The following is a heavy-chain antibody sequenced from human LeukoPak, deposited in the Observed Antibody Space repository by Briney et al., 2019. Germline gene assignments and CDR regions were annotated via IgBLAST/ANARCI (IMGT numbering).Heavy chain of an antibody. D-gene: IGHD3-10*01. J-gene: IGHJ5*02. Sequence: SETLSLTCTVSGGSISSSTSGWGWYWGWIRQPPGKGLEWIGSIYYSGSTYYNPSLKGRVTISVDTSKNQFSLKLSSVTAADTAVYYCARAYYYGSGGWWFDPWGQGTLVTVSS. CDR2: IYYSGST. V-gene: IGHV4-39*07. CDR3: ARAYYYGSGGWWFDP. CDR1: GGSISSSTSGWGWY.